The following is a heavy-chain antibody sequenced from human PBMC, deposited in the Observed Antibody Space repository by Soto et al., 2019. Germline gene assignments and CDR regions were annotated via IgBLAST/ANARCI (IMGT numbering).Heavy chain of an antibody. CDR2: IYYSGST. J-gene: IGHJ4*02. CDR1: GGSIISSSYY. Sequence: PSETLSLTCTVSGGSIISSSYYWVWIRQPPGKGLEWIGSIYYSGSTYYNPSLKSRVTISVDTSKNQFSLKLSSVTAADTAVYYCARLGATVTTLDYWGQGTLVTVSS. CDR3: ARLGATVTTLDY. D-gene: IGHD4-17*01. V-gene: IGHV4-39*01.